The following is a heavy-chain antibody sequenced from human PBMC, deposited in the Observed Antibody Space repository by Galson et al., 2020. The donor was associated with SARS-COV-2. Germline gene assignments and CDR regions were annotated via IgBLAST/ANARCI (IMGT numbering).Heavy chain of an antibody. CDR1: GFTFSSYS. V-gene: IGHV3-21*01. D-gene: IGHD3-10*01. CDR3: ARRFGELLRAYYYGMDV. Sequence: NSGGSLRLSCAASGFTFSSYSMNWVRQAPGKGLEWVSSISTSSSNIYYADSVKGRSTNSRDNAKNSLYLQMSSLRAEDTAVYYCARRFGELLRAYYYGMDVWGQGTTVTVAS. CDR2: ISTSSSNI. J-gene: IGHJ6*02.